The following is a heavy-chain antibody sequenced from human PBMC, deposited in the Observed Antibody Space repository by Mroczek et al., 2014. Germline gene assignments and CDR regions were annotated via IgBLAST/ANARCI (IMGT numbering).Heavy chain of an antibody. CDR2: ISYDGSNK. Sequence: QVQLQHGGGGVVQPRRSLRLSCAASGFTFSSYAMHWVRQAPGKGLEWVAVISYDGSNKYYADSVKGRFTISRDNSKNTLYLQMNSLRAEDTAVYYCARDGMIRFSFDYWGQGTLVTVSS. V-gene: IGHV3-30*04. CDR3: ARDGMIRFSFDY. D-gene: IGHD3-22*01. CDR1: GFTFSSYA. J-gene: IGHJ4*02.